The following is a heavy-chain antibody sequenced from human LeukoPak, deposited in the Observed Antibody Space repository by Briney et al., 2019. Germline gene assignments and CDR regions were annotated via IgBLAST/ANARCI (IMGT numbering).Heavy chain of an antibody. D-gene: IGHD3-9*01. V-gene: IGHV3-30*14. J-gene: IGHJ4*02. CDR3: ARANYEILTGYQAWGS. CDR1: GFTFSSYA. CDR2: ISYDGSNK. Sequence: GGSLRLSCAASGFTFSSYAMHWVRQAPGKGLEWVAVISYDGSNKYYADSVKGRFTISRDNSKNTLYLQMNSLRAEDTAVYYCARANYEILTGYQAWGSWGQGTLVTVSS.